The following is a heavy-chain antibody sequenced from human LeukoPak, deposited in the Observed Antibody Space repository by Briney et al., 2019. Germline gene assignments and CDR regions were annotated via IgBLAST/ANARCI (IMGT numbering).Heavy chain of an antibody. Sequence: GESLKISCKGFGYSFSDYWIDWVRQMPGKGLEWVGIIYPGDSDTRYSPSLQGQVTISADKSISTVYLQWSSLKASDTAMYYCARTLQSYGHNYFDPWGRGTLVTVSS. J-gene: IGHJ5*02. CDR1: GYSFSDYW. D-gene: IGHD5-18*01. CDR3: ARTLQSYGHNYFDP. CDR2: IYPGDSDT. V-gene: IGHV5-51*01.